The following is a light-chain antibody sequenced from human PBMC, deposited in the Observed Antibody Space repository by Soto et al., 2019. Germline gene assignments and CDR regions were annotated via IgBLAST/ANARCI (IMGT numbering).Light chain of an antibody. CDR2: EVS. J-gene: IGLJ2*01. CDR1: SSDVGGYNF. V-gene: IGLV2-8*01. Sequence: QSALTQPPSASGSPGQSVTISCTGTSSDVGGYNFVSWYQHHPGKAPKLMLSEVSKRPSGVPDRFSGSKSGNTASLTVSGLQAEDEAEYYCSSYAGSNNFVVFGGGTKVTVL. CDR3: SSYAGSNNFVV.